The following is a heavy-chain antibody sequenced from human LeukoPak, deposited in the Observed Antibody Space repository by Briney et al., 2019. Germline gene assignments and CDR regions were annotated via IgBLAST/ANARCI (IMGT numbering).Heavy chain of an antibody. CDR3: TREFGYSGYGLDV. CDR1: GFTFSSHG. D-gene: IGHD1-26*01. Sequence: PGGSLRLSCAASGFTFSSHGMNWVRQAPGKGLEWVGFIRSKAYGGTTEYAASVKGRFTISRDDSKSIAYLQMNSLKTEDTAVYYCTREFGYSGYGLDVWGKGTTVTISS. V-gene: IGHV3-49*04. CDR2: IRSKAYGGTT. J-gene: IGHJ6*04.